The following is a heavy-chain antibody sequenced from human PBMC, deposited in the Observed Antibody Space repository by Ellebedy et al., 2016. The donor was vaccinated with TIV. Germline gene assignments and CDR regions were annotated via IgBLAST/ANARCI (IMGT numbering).Heavy chain of an antibody. J-gene: IGHJ5*02. Sequence: SETLSLTCTVSGGSISSYYWSWIRQPPGKGLEWIGYIYYSGSTNYNPSLKSRVTISIDTSKNQFSLKLSSVTAADTAVYYCARGVWRTTLVRMNWFDPWGQGTLVTVSS. CDR3: ARGVWRTTLVRMNWFDP. V-gene: IGHV4-59*12. D-gene: IGHD6-13*01. CDR1: GGSISSYY. CDR2: IYYSGST.